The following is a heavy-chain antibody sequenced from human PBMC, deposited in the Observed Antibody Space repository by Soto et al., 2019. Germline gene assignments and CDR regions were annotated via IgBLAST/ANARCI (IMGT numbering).Heavy chain of an antibody. CDR1: GYTFTSYY. CDR2: ISGYNGNT. V-gene: IGHV1-18*01. D-gene: IGHD3-16*01. Sequence: ASVKVSCKASGYTFTSYYISWVRQAPGQGLEWMGWISGYNGNTNYAQKLQGRVTMTTDTSTSTAYMELRSLRSDDTAVYYCARSRSVFDHFDYWGQGTLVTVSS. CDR3: ARSRSVFDHFDY. J-gene: IGHJ4*02.